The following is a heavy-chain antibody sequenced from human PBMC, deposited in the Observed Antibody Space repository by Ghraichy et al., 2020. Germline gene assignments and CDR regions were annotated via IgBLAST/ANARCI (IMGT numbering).Heavy chain of an antibody. D-gene: IGHD3-10*01. V-gene: IGHV4-39*01. J-gene: IGHJ4*02. CDR3: ARRSLRFPFDY. Sequence: SQTLSLTCSVSGGSISSSSHYWGWIRQPPGKGLEWIGSIYYSGSTYYNPSLKSRVTISVDTSKNQFSLKLSSVTAADTAVYYCARRSLRFPFDYWGQGTLVTVSS. CDR2: IYYSGST. CDR1: GGSISSSSHY.